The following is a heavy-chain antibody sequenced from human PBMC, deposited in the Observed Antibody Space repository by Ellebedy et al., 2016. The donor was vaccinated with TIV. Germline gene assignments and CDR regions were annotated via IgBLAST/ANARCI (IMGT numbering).Heavy chain of an antibody. Sequence: ASVKVSCKASGYTFTAYYVHWVRQAPGQGLEWMGWIYPNNGGPEYAPKFQGRVTMTSDASISTAYMELSRLTADDTAVYYCARDTGSYPNWIDPWGQGTLVTVSS. V-gene: IGHV1-2*02. CDR3: ARDTGSYPNWIDP. CDR2: IYPNNGGP. D-gene: IGHD1-26*01. CDR1: GYTFTAYY. J-gene: IGHJ5*02.